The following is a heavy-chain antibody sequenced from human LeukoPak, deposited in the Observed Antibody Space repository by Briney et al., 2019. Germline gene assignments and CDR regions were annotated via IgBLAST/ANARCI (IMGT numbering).Heavy chain of an antibody. Sequence: ASVKVSCKVSGYTLTELSMHWVRQTPGKGLELMGGFDPEDGETIYAQKFQGRVTMTEDTSTDTAYMELSSLRSEDTAVYYCATFPRGVAAPYFDYWGQGTLVTVSS. D-gene: IGHD6-19*01. CDR1: GYTLTELS. V-gene: IGHV1-24*01. CDR2: FDPEDGET. J-gene: IGHJ4*02. CDR3: ATFPRGVAAPYFDY.